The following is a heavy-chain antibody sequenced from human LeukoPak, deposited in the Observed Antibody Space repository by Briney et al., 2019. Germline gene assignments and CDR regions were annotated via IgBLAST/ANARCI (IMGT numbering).Heavy chain of an antibody. CDR3: AKDGGGWPSWFDP. J-gene: IGHJ5*02. CDR2: ISWNSGSI. Sequence: GGSLRLSCSASGFTFSSYAMHWVRQAPGKGLEWVSGISWNSGSIGYADSVKGRFTISRDNAKNSLYLQMNSLRAEDTALYYCAKDGGGWPSWFDPWGQGTLVSVSS. CDR1: GFTFSSYA. D-gene: IGHD6-19*01. V-gene: IGHV3-9*01.